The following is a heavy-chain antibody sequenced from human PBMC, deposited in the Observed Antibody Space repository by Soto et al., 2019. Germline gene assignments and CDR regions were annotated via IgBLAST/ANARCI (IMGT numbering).Heavy chain of an antibody. CDR2: INHSGSS. Sequence: PSETLSLTCAVYGGSFSGYYWSWIRQPPGKGLEWIGEINHSGSSNYNPSLKSRVTISVDTSKNQFSLKLSSVTAADTAVYYCASSKGGSYFDYWGQGTLVTVSS. D-gene: IGHD1-26*01. CDR3: ASSKGGSYFDY. V-gene: IGHV4-34*01. J-gene: IGHJ4*02. CDR1: GGSFSGYY.